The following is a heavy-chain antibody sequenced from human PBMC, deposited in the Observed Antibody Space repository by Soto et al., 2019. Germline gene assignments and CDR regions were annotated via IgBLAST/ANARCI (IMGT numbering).Heavy chain of an antibody. CDR2: IYSGGST. D-gene: IGHD5-18*01. V-gene: IGHV3-53*01. J-gene: IGHJ4*02. CDR1: GFTVSSNY. CDR3: ARVFTSGYLKKYYFDY. Sequence: GGSLRLSCAASGFTVSSNYMSWVRQAPGKGLGWVSVIYSGGSTYYADSVKGRFTISRDNSKNTLYLQMNSLRAEDTAVYYCARVFTSGYLKKYYFDYWGQGTLVTVSS.